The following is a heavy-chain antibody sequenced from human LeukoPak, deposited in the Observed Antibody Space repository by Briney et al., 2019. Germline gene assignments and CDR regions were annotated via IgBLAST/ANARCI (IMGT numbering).Heavy chain of an antibody. V-gene: IGHV3-48*01. Sequence: GGSLRLSCAASGFTFSTYSMNWVRQAPGKGLQWISYISSSGRTIYYADSVKGGFTISRDTSKNTLYLQMNSLRAEDTAVYYCAREAPDFWSGYYGHWGQGTLVTVSS. J-gene: IGHJ4*02. D-gene: IGHD3-3*01. CDR1: GFTFSTYS. CDR3: AREAPDFWSGYYGH. CDR2: ISSSGRTI.